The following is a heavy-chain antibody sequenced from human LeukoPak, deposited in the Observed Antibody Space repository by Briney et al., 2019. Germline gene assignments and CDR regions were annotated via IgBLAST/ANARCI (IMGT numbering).Heavy chain of an antibody. V-gene: IGHV4-61*02. CDR1: AGSSISKCYY. J-gene: IGHJ5*02. CDR2: IYASGST. CDR3: ARAELPNWFEP. D-gene: IGHD1-14*01. Sequence: SETLSLTCTVSAGSSISKCYYCSWSRQPAEIVLQSIVLIYASGSTDYNPSLKSRGTISRDTSKNEFSLILSSVTAADTAVYFCARAELPNWFEPRGQGPLVTVSS.